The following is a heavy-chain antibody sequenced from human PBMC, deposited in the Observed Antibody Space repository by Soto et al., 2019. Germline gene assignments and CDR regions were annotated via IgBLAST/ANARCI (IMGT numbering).Heavy chain of an antibody. J-gene: IGHJ2*01. CDR3: ARVDRATIRDWYFDL. CDR1: GFTFSSYW. D-gene: IGHD5-12*01. Sequence: GGSLRLSCAASGFTFSSYWMHWVRQAPGKGLVWVSRINSDGSSTSYADSVKGRFTISRDNAKNTLYLQMNSLRAEDTAVYYCARVDRATIRDWYFDLWGRGTLVTVSS. V-gene: IGHV3-74*01. CDR2: INSDGSST.